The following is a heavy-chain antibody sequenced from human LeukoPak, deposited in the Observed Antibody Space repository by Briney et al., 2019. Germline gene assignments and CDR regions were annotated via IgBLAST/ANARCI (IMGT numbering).Heavy chain of an antibody. CDR3: ARGREGYYDSGGYYPYYFDY. D-gene: IGHD3-22*01. CDR2: VTSSGGHM. V-gene: IGHV3-11*04. CDR1: GFIFSDYY. J-gene: IGHJ4*02. Sequence: GGSLRLSCAASGFIFSDYYMTWIRQAPGKGLEWVSYVTSSGGHMYYADSAKGRFTISRDNAKNSLDLQMNSLRAEDTAVYYCARGREGYYDSGGYYPYYFDYWGQGTLVTVSS.